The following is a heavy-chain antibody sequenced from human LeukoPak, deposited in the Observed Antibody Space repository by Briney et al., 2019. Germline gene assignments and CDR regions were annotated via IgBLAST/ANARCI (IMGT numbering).Heavy chain of an antibody. J-gene: IGHJ6*02. CDR2: LSSNGGST. CDR3: ARSATQPGIYYYYGTDV. V-gene: IGHV3-64*01. Sequence: GALRLSCAASGFPFSSYAMHWVRQAPGKGLEYGSALSSNGGSTYYANSVKGRFTISRDNSKNTLYLQMGSLRAEDMAVYYCARSATQPGIYYYYGTDVWGQGTTVTVSS. D-gene: IGHD1-14*01. CDR1: GFPFSSYA.